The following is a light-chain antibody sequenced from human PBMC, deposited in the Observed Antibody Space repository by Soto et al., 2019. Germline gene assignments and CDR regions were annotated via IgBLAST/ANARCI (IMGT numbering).Light chain of an antibody. CDR1: SSNIGDSP. CDR3: AVWIGSLNTVV. V-gene: IGLV1-44*01. Sequence: QSVVTQTPSASGTPGQRVTISCSGSSSNIGDSPVDWYQQVPGAAPKLLIYSTNQRPSGVPDRVSGSKSGTSASLAISVLQSEDEAEYFCAVWIGSLNTVVFGGGTKLTVL. CDR2: STN. J-gene: IGLJ2*01.